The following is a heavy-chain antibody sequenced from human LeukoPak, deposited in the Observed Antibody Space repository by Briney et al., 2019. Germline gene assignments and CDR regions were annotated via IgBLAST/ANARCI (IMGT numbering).Heavy chain of an antibody. D-gene: IGHD3-10*01. Sequence: GGSLRLSCAASGFTFSSYAMSWVRQAPGKGLEWVSGISGSGGSTYYADSVKGRFTLSRDNSKNTLYLQMNSLRVDDTAIYYCAKDRGGSGSYYYSAFDSWVQGTMVTASS. CDR2: ISGSGGST. J-gene: IGHJ3*02. CDR1: GFTFSSYA. CDR3: AKDRGGSGSYYYSAFDS. V-gene: IGHV3-23*01.